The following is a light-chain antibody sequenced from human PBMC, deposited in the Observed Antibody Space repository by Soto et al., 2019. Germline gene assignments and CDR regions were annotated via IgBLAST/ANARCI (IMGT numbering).Light chain of an antibody. CDR1: QGIRNF. CDR3: QKYSSVPV. V-gene: IGKV1-27*01. CDR2: AAS. J-gene: IGKJ3*01. Sequence: DIQMTQSPTSLSASVGDRVTITCRASQGIRNFVAWYQQKPGKAPKLLIYAASTLQSGVPSRFSGSGSGTDFTHTSNSLQPEDVATYSCQKYSSVPVFGPGTKVEIK.